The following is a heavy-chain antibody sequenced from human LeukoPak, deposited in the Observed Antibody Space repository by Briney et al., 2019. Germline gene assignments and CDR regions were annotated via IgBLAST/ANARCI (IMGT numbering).Heavy chain of an antibody. V-gene: IGHV1-18*01. CDR3: ARGGLAGYDWQWFDP. CDR1: GYTFTSYG. Sequence: ASVKVSCKASGYTFTSYGISWVRQAPGQGLEWMGWISAYNGNTNYAQKLQGRVTMTTDTSTSTAYMELRSLRSDDTAVYYCARGGLAGYDWQWFDPWGQGTLVTVSS. J-gene: IGHJ5*02. D-gene: IGHD5-12*01. CDR2: ISAYNGNT.